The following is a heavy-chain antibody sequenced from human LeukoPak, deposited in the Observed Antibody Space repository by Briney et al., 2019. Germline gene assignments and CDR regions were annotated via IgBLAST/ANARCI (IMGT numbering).Heavy chain of an antibody. Sequence: PSETLSLTCTVSGGSISSGSYYWSWIRQPAGKGLEWIGRIYTSGSTNYNPSLKSRVTMSVDTPKNQFSLKLSSVTAADTAVYYCARDFFGDYYDIPPGNWFDPWGQGTLVTVSS. J-gene: IGHJ5*02. CDR2: IYTSGST. CDR1: GGSISSGSYY. CDR3: ARDFFGDYYDIPPGNWFDP. D-gene: IGHD3-22*01. V-gene: IGHV4-61*02.